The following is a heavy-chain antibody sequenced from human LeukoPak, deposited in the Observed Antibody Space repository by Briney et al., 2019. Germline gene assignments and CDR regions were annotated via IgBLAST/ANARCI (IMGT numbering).Heavy chain of an antibody. J-gene: IGHJ4*02. CDR2: IYHSGST. CDR3: ARSRDYDSRKLDY. V-gene: IGHV4-4*02. D-gene: IGHD3-22*01. Sequence: KSSGTLSLTCAVSGGSISSSNWWSWVRQPPGKGLEWIGEIYHSGSTNYNPSLKSRVTISVDKSKNQFSLKLSSVTAADTAVYYCARSRDYDSRKLDYWGQGTLVTVSS. CDR1: GGSISSSNW.